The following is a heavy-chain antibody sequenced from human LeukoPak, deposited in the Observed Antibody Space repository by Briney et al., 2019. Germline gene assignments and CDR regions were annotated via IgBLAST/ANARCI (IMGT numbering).Heavy chain of an antibody. CDR1: GFIVSSSY. D-gene: IGHD6-19*01. CDR2: IYSGGST. J-gene: IGHJ4*02. CDR3: ARDSGTGYTSGWYELDY. V-gene: IGHV3-66*01. Sequence: GGSLRLSCAASGFIVSSSYMSWVRLAPGKGLEWVSVIYSGGSTYYADSVKGRFTISRNNSKKTLYLQMNSLRVEDTAVYYCARDSGTGYTSGWYELDYWGQGTLVTVSS.